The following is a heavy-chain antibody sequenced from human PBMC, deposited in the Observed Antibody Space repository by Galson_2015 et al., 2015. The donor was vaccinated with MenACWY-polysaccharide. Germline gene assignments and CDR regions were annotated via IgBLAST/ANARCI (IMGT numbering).Heavy chain of an antibody. V-gene: IGHV3-33*05. J-gene: IGHJ3*02. Sequence: SLRLSCAASGLTLRSYGMHWVRQAPGKGLEWVEPIQNVGSPKAYADSVKGRFTISRDNSKNTLYLEMNSLRAEDTAAYYCARESSRIVFHAFDIWAQATMVTVSS. CDR2: IQNVGSPK. D-gene: IGHD6-19*01. CDR3: ARESSRIVFHAFDI. CDR1: GLTLRSYG.